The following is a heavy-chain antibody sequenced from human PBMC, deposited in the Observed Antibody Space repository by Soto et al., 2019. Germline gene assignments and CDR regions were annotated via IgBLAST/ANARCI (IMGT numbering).Heavy chain of an antibody. CDR2: VYRTGSA. J-gene: IGHJ4*02. V-gene: IGHV4-4*02. CDR1: GGSISSSNW. Sequence: GTLSLTCAVSGGSISSSNWWSWVRQPPGKGLEWIGEVYRTGSANYNPSLKSRVTMSVDKSKNQFSLNLSSVTAADTAVYYCARNYIEPAMLDEENYCFDFWGQGTLVTVSS. D-gene: IGHD2-2*01. CDR3: ARNYIEPAMLDEENYCFDF.